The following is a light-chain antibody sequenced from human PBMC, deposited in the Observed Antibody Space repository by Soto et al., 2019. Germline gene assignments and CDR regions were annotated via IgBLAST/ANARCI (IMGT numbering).Light chain of an antibody. Sequence: EIVMTQSPATLSVSPGERATLSCRASQSVSSNLAWYQQKPGQAPRLLIYGASTRATGIPARFSGSGSGTEFPLTISRLQSEDFAVYYWQQYNNWPRYTFGQGNKLEIK. J-gene: IGKJ2*01. CDR2: GAS. CDR3: QQYNNWPRYT. CDR1: QSVSSN. V-gene: IGKV3-15*01.